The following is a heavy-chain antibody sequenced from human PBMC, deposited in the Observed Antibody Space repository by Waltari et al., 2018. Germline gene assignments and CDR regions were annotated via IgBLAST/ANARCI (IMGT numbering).Heavy chain of an antibody. CDR2: VDPADDKT. J-gene: IGHJ4*02. V-gene: IGHV1-69-2*01. CDR3: ARTTTFKSLDY. Sequence: VQLVQSGAEVKKPGATVKISCKASGYTFTDYYMHWVQHAPGKGLEWMGRVDPADDKTIYAEKFQGRVTINADTSTDTVYMELSSLRSEDTAVYYCARTTTFKSLDYWGQGTLVTVSS. CDR1: GYTFTDYY. D-gene: IGHD3-16*01.